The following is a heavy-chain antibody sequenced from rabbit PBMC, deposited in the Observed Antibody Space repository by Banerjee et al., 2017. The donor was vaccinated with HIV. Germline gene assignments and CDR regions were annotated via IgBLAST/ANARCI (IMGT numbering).Heavy chain of an antibody. V-gene: IGHV1S17*01. Sequence: QEQLKETGGGLVQPGGSLTLSCKASGFSLSSYYMNWVRQAPGKGLEYIGGISTGSAYYATWAKGRFTISKTSSTTVDLQMSRLTAADTATYFCARTAYGGVGDGDYFNFRGPGTLVT. CDR3: ARTAYGGVGDGDYFNF. CDR2: ISTGSA. J-gene: IGHJ4*01. D-gene: IGHD6-1*01. CDR1: GFSLSSYY.